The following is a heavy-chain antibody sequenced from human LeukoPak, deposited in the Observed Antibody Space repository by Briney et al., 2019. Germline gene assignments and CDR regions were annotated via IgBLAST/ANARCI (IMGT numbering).Heavy chain of an antibody. Sequence: SQTLSLTCTVSGGSISSGSYYWSWIRQPAGKGLEWIGRIYTSGSTNYNPSLKSRVTISVDTSKNQFSLKLSSVTAADTAVYYCARDPYIVAGIGSCYYYGMDVWGQGTTVTVSS. CDR3: ARDPYIVAGIGSCYYYGMDV. CDR2: IYTSGST. J-gene: IGHJ6*02. V-gene: IGHV4-61*02. CDR1: GGSISSGSYY. D-gene: IGHD1-26*01.